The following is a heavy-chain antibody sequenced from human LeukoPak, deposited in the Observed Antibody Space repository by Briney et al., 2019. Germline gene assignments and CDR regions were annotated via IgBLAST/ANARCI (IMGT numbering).Heavy chain of an antibody. D-gene: IGHD5-12*01. CDR2: VSYSGGT. CDR3: ARAPMAITTSAFPDASDF. Sequence: SETLSLTCTVSGDSVSGHYWSWIRQNPGKGLEWIGYVSYSGGTNYNPSLKRRVSISLDTSKNQFSLKLSSPAAADPAVYYCARAPMAITTSAFPDASDFWGQGTMVTVSS. J-gene: IGHJ3*01. CDR1: GDSVSGHY. V-gene: IGHV4-59*02.